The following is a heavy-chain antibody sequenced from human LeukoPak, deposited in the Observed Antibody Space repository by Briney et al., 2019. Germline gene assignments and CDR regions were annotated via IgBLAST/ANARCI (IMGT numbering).Heavy chain of an antibody. D-gene: IGHD3-22*01. J-gene: IGHJ4*02. CDR1: GYTFTGYY. CDR3: ARVGYYYDSEGDY. V-gene: IGHV1-2*02. Sequence: ASVKVSCKASGYTFTGYYIHWVRQAPGQGLEWMGWINPNSGDTNYAQKFQGRVTMTSDTSISTAYMELSRLRSDDTAVYYCARVGYYYDSEGDYWGQGTLVTVSS. CDR2: INPNSGDT.